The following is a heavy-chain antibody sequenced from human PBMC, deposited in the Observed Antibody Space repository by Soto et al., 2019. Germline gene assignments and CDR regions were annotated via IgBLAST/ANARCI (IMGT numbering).Heavy chain of an antibody. V-gene: IGHV1-69*01. D-gene: IGHD6-13*01. J-gene: IGHJ4*02. Sequence: QVQLVQSGAAVKKPGSSVKVSCKASGGTFSSYAISWVRQAPGQGLEWMGGIIPIFGTANYAQKFQGRVTITGDESTRTGYMELRSVRSEDTAVYYCAIAITSKYSSRWYGVWGQGTLVTVSS. CDR3: AIAITSKYSSRWYGV. CDR1: GGTFSSYA. CDR2: IIPIFGTA.